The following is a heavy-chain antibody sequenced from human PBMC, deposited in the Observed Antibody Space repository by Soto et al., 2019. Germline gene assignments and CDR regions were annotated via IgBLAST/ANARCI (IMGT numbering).Heavy chain of an antibody. V-gene: IGHV3-9*01. Sequence: EVQLVESGGGLVQPGRSLRLSCAASGFTFDDYAMHWVRQAPGKGLEWVSGISWNRGSIGYADSVKGRFTISRDNAKNSMYLQMNSLRAEETALYYCAKDITPIAVAGSNAFDIWGQGTMVTGSS. CDR3: AKDITPIAVAGSNAFDI. CDR2: ISWNRGSI. J-gene: IGHJ3*02. D-gene: IGHD6-19*01. CDR1: GFTFDDYA.